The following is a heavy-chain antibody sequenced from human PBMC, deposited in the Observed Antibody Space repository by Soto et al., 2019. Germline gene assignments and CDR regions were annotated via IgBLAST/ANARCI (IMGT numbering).Heavy chain of an antibody. Sequence: SQTLSLTCVISGDSVSSNSAAWNWIRHSPLRGLEWLGRTYYRSRWSFDYALSVKSRLTIDPDTSKNQFSLHLDSLTPEDTAVYYCAGVTWLRGMDVCGQGTPVTVSS. CDR3: AGVTWLRGMDV. V-gene: IGHV6-1*01. J-gene: IGHJ6*02. D-gene: IGHD3-10*01. CDR2: TYYRSRWSF. CDR1: GDSVSSNSAA.